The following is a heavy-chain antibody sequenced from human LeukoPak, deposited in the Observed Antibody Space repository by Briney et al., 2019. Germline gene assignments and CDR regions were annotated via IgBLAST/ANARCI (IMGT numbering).Heavy chain of an antibody. Sequence: SETLSLTCTVSGGSISSYYWSWIRQPPGKGLEWIGYIYYSGGTNYNPSLKSRVTISVDTSKNQFSLKLSSVTAADTAVYCCARHSGNFDYWGQGTLVTVSS. CDR1: GGSISSYY. V-gene: IGHV4-59*08. CDR3: ARHSGNFDY. D-gene: IGHD3-10*01. CDR2: IYYSGGT. J-gene: IGHJ4*02.